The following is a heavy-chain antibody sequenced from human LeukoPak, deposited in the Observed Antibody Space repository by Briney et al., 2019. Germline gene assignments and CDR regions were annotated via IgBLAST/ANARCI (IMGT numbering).Heavy chain of an antibody. Sequence: SETLSLTCDISGRSISRGSYWGWIRRPPGKGLEWIGNIGHAGSPYYNPSLRSRVTISVDTSNNQFSLKLSSVTAPDTAVYYCARDRSGYGDFDSWGQGTLVTVSS. CDR2: IGHAGSP. J-gene: IGHJ4*02. D-gene: IGHD5-12*01. CDR3: ARDRSGYGDFDS. CDR1: GRSISRGSY. V-gene: IGHV4-38-2*02.